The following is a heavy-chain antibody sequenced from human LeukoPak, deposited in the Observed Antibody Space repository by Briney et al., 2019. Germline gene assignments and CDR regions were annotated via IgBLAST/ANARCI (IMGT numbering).Heavy chain of an antibody. Sequence: PGGSLRLSCAASGFTFSSYGMHWVRQAPGKGLEWVAVISYDGSNKYYADSVKGRFTISRDNSKNTLYLQMNSLRAEDTAVYYCARDLDSSSGHWGQETLVTVSS. CDR3: ARDLDSSSGH. V-gene: IGHV3-30*03. CDR1: GFTFSSYG. CDR2: ISYDGSNK. J-gene: IGHJ4*02. D-gene: IGHD6-6*01.